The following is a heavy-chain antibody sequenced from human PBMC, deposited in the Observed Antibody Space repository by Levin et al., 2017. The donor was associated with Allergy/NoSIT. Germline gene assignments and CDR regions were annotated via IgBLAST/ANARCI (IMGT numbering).Heavy chain of an antibody. CDR1: GGSISSSNW. CDR2: IYHSGST. CDR3: ARDRSSSSWYRGYYYMDG. D-gene: IGHD6-13*01. J-gene: IGHJ6*03. Sequence: SETLSLTCAVSGGSISSSNWWSWVRQPPGKGLEWIGEIYHSGSTNYNPSLKSRVTISVDKSKNQFSLKLSSVTAADTAVYYCARDRSSSSWYRGYYYMDGWGKGTTVTVSS. V-gene: IGHV4-4*02.